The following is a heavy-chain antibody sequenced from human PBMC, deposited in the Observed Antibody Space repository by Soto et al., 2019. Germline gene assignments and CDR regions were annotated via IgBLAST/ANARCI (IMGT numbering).Heavy chain of an antibody. CDR3: ARPVNYYYYYMDV. CDR1: GGSISSSTSY. V-gene: IGHV4-39*01. J-gene: IGHJ6*03. CDR2: INYSGST. Sequence: QLQLQESGPGLVKPSETLSLTCTVSGGSISSSTSYWGWIRQPPGKGLEWIGSINYSGSTYYSPSPKSRVTISADMSKNQFSLKLSSVTAADTAVYYCARPVNYYYYYMDVWGKGTMVTVSS.